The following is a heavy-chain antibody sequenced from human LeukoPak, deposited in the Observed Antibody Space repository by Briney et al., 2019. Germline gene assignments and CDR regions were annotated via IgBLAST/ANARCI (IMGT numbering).Heavy chain of an antibody. J-gene: IGHJ4*02. CDR2: IDWNSRTM. V-gene: IGHV3-9*01. CDR1: GFTLDDFA. D-gene: IGHD3-9*01. Sequence: GGSLRLSCAASGFTLDDFAMHWVRQAPGKGLEWVSGIDWNSRTMGYADSVKGRFTISRDNAKNSLHLQMNSLRADDTALYYCVKDTTLSLRYFDYWGQGTLVTVSS. CDR3: VKDTTLSLRYFDY.